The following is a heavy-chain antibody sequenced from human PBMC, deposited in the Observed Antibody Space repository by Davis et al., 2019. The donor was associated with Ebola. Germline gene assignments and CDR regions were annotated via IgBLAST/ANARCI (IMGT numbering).Heavy chain of an antibody. D-gene: IGHD6-13*01. CDR2: INAGNGNT. CDR3: ARSYSSSWYEFDY. Sequence: AASVKVSCKASGYTFTSYAMHWVRQAPGQRLEWMGWINAGNGNTKYSQKFQGRVTITRDTSASTAYMELSSLRSEDTAEYYCARSYSSSWYEFDYWGQGTLVTVSS. CDR1: GYTFTSYA. J-gene: IGHJ4*02. V-gene: IGHV1-3*01.